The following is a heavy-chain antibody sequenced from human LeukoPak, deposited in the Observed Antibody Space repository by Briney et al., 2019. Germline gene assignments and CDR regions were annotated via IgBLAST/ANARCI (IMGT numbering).Heavy chain of an antibody. CDR3: ARAYDEDIVVVVAATLYY. V-gene: IGHV3-21*01. CDR1: GFTFSSYS. Sequence: GGSLRLSCAASGFTFSSYSMNWVRQAPGKGLEWVSSISSSSSYIYYADSVKGRFTISRDNAKNSLYLQMNSLRAEDTAVYYCARAYDEDIVVVVAATLYYWGQGTLVTVSS. CDR2: ISSSSSYI. D-gene: IGHD2-15*01. J-gene: IGHJ4*02.